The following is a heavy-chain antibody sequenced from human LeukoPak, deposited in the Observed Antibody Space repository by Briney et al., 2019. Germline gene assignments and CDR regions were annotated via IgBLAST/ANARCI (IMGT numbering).Heavy chain of an antibody. J-gene: IGHJ4*02. Sequence: GGSLRLSCAASGFTFSNAWMSWVRQAPGKGLEWIGRIKSKADGGTTDYAAPVKGRFTLSRDDSKSTLYLQMNGLKAEDTAVYYCTTPRRYSLDYWGQGTLVTVSS. CDR3: TTPRRYSLDY. CDR1: GFTFSNAW. CDR2: IKSKADGGTT. D-gene: IGHD5-12*01. V-gene: IGHV3-15*01.